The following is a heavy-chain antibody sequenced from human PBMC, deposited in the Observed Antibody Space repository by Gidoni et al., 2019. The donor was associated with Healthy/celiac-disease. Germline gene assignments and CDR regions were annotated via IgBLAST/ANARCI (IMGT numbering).Heavy chain of an antibody. D-gene: IGHD2-8*01. V-gene: IGHV3-30*18. Sequence: QVQLVESGGGVVQPGSSLRLSCAASGFTFSSYGMHWVRQAPGKGLEWVAGISYDGSNKYYADSVKGRFTISRDNSKNTLYLQMNSLRAEDTAVYYCAKGGAHGRSLDYWGQGTLVTVSS. J-gene: IGHJ4*02. CDR1: GFTFSSYG. CDR3: AKGGAHGRSLDY. CDR2: ISYDGSNK.